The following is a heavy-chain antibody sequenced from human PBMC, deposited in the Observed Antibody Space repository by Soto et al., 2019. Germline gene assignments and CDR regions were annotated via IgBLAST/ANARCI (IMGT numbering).Heavy chain of an antibody. Sequence: GGSLRLSCAASGFTFSSYSMNWVRQAPGKGLEWVSYISSSSSTIYYADSVKGRFTISRDNAKNSLYLQMNSLRDEDTAVYYCALHMITYEKDAFDIWGQGTYEKDAFDIWGQGTMVTVSS. CDR2: ISSSSSTI. D-gene: IGHD3-16*01. V-gene: IGHV3-48*02. J-gene: IGHJ3*02. CDR3: ALHMITYEKDAFDIWGQGTYEKDAFDI. CDR1: GFTFSSYS.